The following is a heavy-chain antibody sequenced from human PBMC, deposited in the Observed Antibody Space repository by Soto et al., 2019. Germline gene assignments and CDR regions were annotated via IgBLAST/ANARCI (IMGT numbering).Heavy chain of an antibody. D-gene: IGHD3-10*01. CDR1: GGSISSGGYY. CDR3: ARWGTESPYYYCSGSYYRLPFQR. CDR2: IYYSGST. Sequence: QVQLQESGPGLVKPSQTLSLTCTVSGGSISSGGYYWSWIRQHPGQGLEWIGYIYYSGSTYYNPYLKCRITLSVDTSKNHFFLKMSSVTAADTAVYYCARWGTESPYYYCSGSYYRLPFQRCGQVTLVTVSS. J-gene: IGHJ1*01. V-gene: IGHV4-31*03.